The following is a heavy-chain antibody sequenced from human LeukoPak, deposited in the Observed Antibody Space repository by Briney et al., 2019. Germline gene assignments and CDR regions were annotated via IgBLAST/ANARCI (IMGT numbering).Heavy chain of an antibody. V-gene: IGHV3-74*01. CDR1: GFTFSSYW. J-gene: IGHJ6*03. CDR3: ARVPRSGYYYYYYYMDV. Sequence: GGSLRLSCAASGFTFSSYWFHWVRQAPGKGLVWVSRINSDGSSTSYADSVKGRFTISRDNAKNTLYLQMNSLKAEDTAVYYCARVPRSGYYYYYYYMDVWGKGTTVTVSS. D-gene: IGHD3-3*01. CDR2: INSDGSST.